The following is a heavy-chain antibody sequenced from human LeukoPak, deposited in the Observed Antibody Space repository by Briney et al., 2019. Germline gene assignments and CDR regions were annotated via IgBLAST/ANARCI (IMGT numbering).Heavy chain of an antibody. J-gene: IGHJ3*01. CDR2: MYHTGTS. V-gene: IGHV4-59*01. CDR3: ASFNDKTGFFMDAFDL. Sequence: SETLSLTCSVSGDSIKSYFWSWIRQPPGKGLEWIGYMYHTGTSNYNPSLRSRTTISIDTSTSRVSLKLTSVTAADTAVYYCASFNDKTGFFMDAFDLWGQGTLVTVSA. CDR1: GDSIKSYF. D-gene: IGHD3-22*01.